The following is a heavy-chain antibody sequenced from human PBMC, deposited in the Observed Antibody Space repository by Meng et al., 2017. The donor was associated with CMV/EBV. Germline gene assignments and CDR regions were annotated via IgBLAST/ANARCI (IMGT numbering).Heavy chain of an antibody. J-gene: IGHJ6*02. V-gene: IGHV4-59*01. Sequence: SETLSLTCTVYSGSISSYYWSWIRQPAGKGLEWDGYIYYSGSTNYNRSLKSRVTISVATSKTQFSLKLSPVTAADTAVYYCARGVEMATSNYYGMDVWGQGTTVTVSS. CDR2: IYYSGST. CDR3: ARGVEMATSNYYGMDV. D-gene: IGHD5-24*01. CDR1: SGSISSYY.